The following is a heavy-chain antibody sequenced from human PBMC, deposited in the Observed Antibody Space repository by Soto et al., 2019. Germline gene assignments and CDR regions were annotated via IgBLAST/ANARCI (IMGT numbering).Heavy chain of an antibody. CDR2: VFSGGST. D-gene: IGHD5-18*01. V-gene: IGHV3-53*01. J-gene: IGHJ4*02. CDR1: GFTVHGNY. CDR3: ASARTYNYAFDY. Sequence: PGGSLRLSCAPSGFTVHGNYMSWVRQASGKGLEWVSVVFSGGSTYYADSVKGRFTISRDTSKNTLSLQMNSLRAEDTAVYFCASARTYNYAFDYWGQGTLVTAPQ.